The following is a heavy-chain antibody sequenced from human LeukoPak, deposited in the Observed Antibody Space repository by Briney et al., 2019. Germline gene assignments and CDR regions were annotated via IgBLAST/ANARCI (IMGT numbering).Heavy chain of an antibody. D-gene: IGHD3-10*01. CDR1: GYSFTSYW. V-gene: IGHV5-51*01. J-gene: IGHJ4*02. Sequence: GESLKISCKGSGYSFTSYWIGWVRQMPGKGLEWMGIIYPGDSDIRYSPSFQGQVTISADKSISTAYLQWSSLKASDTAMYYCARARVTMVRGVISATYFDYWGQGALVTVSS. CDR3: ARARVTMVRGVISATYFDY. CDR2: IYPGDSDI.